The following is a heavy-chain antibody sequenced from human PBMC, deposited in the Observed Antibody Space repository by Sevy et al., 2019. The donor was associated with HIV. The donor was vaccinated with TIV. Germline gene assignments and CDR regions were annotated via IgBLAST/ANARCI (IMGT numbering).Heavy chain of an antibody. CDR1: GFRFGSQA. D-gene: IGHD3-3*01. V-gene: IGHV3-23*01. CDR3: AKDVPDQSWYDDFWSGSPCFDY. Sequence: GGSLRLSCVGSGFRFGSQAMSWVRQAPGKGLEWVSGMSGRGDSRGYAHSVKGRFTISRDISKNTVYLQMNSLTAEDTALYYCAKDVPDQSWYDDFWSGSPCFDYWGRGILVTVSS. J-gene: IGHJ4*01. CDR2: MSGRGDSR.